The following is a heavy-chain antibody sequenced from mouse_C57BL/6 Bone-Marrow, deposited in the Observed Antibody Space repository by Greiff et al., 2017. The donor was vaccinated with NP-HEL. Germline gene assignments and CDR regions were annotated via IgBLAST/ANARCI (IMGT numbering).Heavy chain of an antibody. CDR1: GYAFTNYL. V-gene: IGHV1-54*01. J-gene: IGHJ2*01. CDR2: INPGSGGT. D-gene: IGHD2-5*01. CDR3: ASGYSNHSHPGDY. Sequence: QVQLQQSGAELVRPGTSVKVSCKASGYAFTNYLIEWVKQRPGQGLEWIGVINPGSGGTNYNEKFKGKATLTADKSSSTAYMQRSSLTSEDSAVYFCASGYSNHSHPGDYWGQGTTLTVSS.